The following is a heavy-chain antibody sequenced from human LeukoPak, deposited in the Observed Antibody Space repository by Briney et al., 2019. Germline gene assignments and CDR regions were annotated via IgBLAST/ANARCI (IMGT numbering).Heavy chain of an antibody. CDR3: ARHGGLYDILTGYSTSPFDY. J-gene: IGHJ4*02. V-gene: IGHV4-4*09. CDR1: GGSISSYY. CDR2: FYSSGST. D-gene: IGHD3-9*01. Sequence: SETLSLTYTVSGGSISSYYWSWIRQPPGKGLEWIGYFYSSGSTNYNPSLTRRVTTSVNTSKNQSALKLSSLTAADTAVYYCARHGGLYDILTGYSTSPFDYWGQGTLVTVSS.